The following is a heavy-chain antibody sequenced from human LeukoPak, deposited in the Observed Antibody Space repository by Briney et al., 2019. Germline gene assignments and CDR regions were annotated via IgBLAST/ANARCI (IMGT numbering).Heavy chain of an antibody. V-gene: IGHV3-48*01. Sequence: PGGSLRLSCAASGFTFTYYSMTWVRQAPGQGLEWVSYIDSSSATTNYAHTVKGRFIMSTDTSTNSPFLQLNSLRAEDTAVYYCAGSAVGSGIFQYWGQGTLVTVSS. D-gene: IGHD3-3*01. CDR1: GFTFTYYS. CDR3: AGSAVGSGIFQY. CDR2: IDSSSATT. J-gene: IGHJ1*01.